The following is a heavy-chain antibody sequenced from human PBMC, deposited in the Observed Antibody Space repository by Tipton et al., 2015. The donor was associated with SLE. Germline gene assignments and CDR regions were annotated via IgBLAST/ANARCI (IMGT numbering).Heavy chain of an antibody. CDR1: GGSISSSSYY. V-gene: IGHV4-39*07. Sequence: TLSLTCTVSGGSISSSSYYWGWIRQPPGKGLEWIGSIYYSGSTYYNPSLKSRVTISVDTSKNQFSLQLSSVTAADTAVYYCAEVGYDFWSGYTNAFDMWGQGTMVTVSS. CDR2: IYYSGST. J-gene: IGHJ3*02. CDR3: AEVGYDFWSGYTNAFDM. D-gene: IGHD3-3*01.